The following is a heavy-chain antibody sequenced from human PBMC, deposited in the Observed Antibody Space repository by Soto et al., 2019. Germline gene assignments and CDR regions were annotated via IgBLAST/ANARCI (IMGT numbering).Heavy chain of an antibody. CDR3: ATPDPHAVAGPSVLLFNY. Sequence: ASVKVSCKVSGYTLTELSMHWVRQAPGKGLVWMGGFDPEDGETIYAQKFQGRVTMTEDTSTDTAYMELSSLRSEDTAVYYCATPDPHAVAGPSVLLFNYWGQGTRVTVSS. J-gene: IGHJ4*02. V-gene: IGHV1-24*01. CDR1: GYTLTELS. CDR2: FDPEDGET. D-gene: IGHD6-19*01.